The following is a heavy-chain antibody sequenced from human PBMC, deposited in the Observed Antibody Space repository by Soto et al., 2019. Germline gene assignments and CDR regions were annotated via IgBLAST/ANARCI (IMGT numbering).Heavy chain of an antibody. Sequence: QVQLVESGGGVVQPGRSLRLSCAASGFTFSSYAMHWVRQAPGKGLEWVAVISYDGSNKYYADSVKGRFTISRDNSKNTLYLQMNSLRAEDTAVYYCAREEQWLINWFDPWGQGTLVTVSS. D-gene: IGHD6-19*01. CDR1: GFTFSSYA. CDR3: AREEQWLINWFDP. V-gene: IGHV3-30-3*01. CDR2: ISYDGSNK. J-gene: IGHJ5*02.